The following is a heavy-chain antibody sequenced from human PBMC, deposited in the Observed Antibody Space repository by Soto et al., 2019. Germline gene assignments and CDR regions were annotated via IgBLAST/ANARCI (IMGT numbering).Heavy chain of an antibody. V-gene: IGHV3-23*01. Sequence: GGSLRLSCAASGFTFSSYAMSWVRQAPGKGLEWVSAISGSGGSTYYADSVKGLFTISRDNSKNTLYLQMNSLRAEDTDVYYCSKEMVLSDRSSDYWGQGTLVTVSS. J-gene: IGHJ4*02. CDR3: SKEMVLSDRSSDY. CDR1: GFTFSSYA. D-gene: IGHD6-6*01. CDR2: ISGSGGST.